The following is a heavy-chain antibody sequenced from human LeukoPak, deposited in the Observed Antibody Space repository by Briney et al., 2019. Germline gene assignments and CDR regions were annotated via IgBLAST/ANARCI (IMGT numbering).Heavy chain of an antibody. CDR1: GFTFSSYW. CDR2: IKQDGSEK. D-gene: IGHD6-19*01. V-gene: IGHV3-7*01. Sequence: PGGSLRLSCAASGFTFSSYWMSWVRQAPGKGLEWVANIKQDGSEKYYVDSVKGRFTISRDNAKNSLYLQMNSLRAEDTAVYYCAKVGIAVAGTDYYYGMDVWGQGTTVTVSS. J-gene: IGHJ6*02. CDR3: AKVGIAVAGTDYYYGMDV.